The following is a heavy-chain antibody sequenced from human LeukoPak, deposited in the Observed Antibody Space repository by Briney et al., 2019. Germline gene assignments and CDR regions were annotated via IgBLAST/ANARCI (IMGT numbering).Heavy chain of an antibody. CDR3: ARGNSGYEAGFFDY. D-gene: IGHD5-12*01. V-gene: IGHV1-69*06. CDR1: GGTFSSYA. J-gene: IGHJ4*02. CDR2: IIPIFGTA. Sequence: GASVKVSCKASGGTFSSYAISWVRQAPGQGLEWMGGIIPIFGTANYAQKFQGRVTITADKSTSTAYMELSSLRSEDTAVYYCARGNSGYEAGFFDYWGQGTLVTVSS.